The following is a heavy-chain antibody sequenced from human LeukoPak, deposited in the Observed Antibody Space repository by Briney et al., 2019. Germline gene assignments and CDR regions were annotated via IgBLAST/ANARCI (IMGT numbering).Heavy chain of an antibody. CDR3: ARDRSEYFQH. J-gene: IGHJ1*01. Sequence: GGSLRLSCAASGFTVSSNYMSWVRQAPGKGLEWVSVIQSGGTTYYADSVKGRFITSRDNSKNTLYLQLNSLRAEDTAVYYCARDRSEYFQHWGQGTLVTVSS. CDR1: GFTVSSNY. V-gene: IGHV3-53*01. CDR2: IQSGGTT.